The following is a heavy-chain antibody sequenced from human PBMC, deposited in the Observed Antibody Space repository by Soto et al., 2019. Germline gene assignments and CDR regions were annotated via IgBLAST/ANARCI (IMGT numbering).Heavy chain of an antibody. CDR3: ARVLYYGSGSYSPYGMDV. CDR1: GVSFNNNG. CDR2: VSPPFRTS. J-gene: IGHJ6*02. D-gene: IGHD3-10*01. V-gene: IGHV1-69*01. Sequence: QVQLVQSGAEVKKPGSSVKVSCKTSGVSFNNNGIGWVRQAPGHGLEWMGGVSPPFRTSNYARKFQGRISITADASTGTVNMDLSSLKSEETAQYYCARVLYYGSGSYSPYGMDVWGQGTTVTVSS.